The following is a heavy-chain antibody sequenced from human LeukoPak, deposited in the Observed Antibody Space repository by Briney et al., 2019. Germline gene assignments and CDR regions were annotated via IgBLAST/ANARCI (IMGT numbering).Heavy chain of an antibody. CDR3: ARGNVVLPASVWFDP. D-gene: IGHD2-2*01. Sequence: SETLSLTCAVSGGSISSSNWWSWVRQPPGKGLEWIGEIYHSGSTNYNPSLKSRVTISVDTSKNQFSLKLSSVTAADAAVYYCARGNVVLPASVWFDPWGQGNLVTVSS. V-gene: IGHV4-4*02. CDR2: IYHSGST. CDR1: GGSISSSNW. J-gene: IGHJ5*02.